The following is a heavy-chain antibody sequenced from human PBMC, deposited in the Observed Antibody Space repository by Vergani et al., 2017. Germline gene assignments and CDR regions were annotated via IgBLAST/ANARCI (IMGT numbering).Heavy chain of an antibody. CDR2: IIPIFGTA. V-gene: IGHV1-69*01. J-gene: IGHJ6*03. Sequence: QVQLVQSGAEVKKPGSSVKVSCKASGGTFSSYAISWVRQAPGQGLEWMGGIIPIFGTANYAQKFQGRVTITADESTSTAYMELSSLRSEDTAVYYCARALXNVLGGYYYYYMDVWGKGTTVTVSS. D-gene: IGHD6-6*01. CDR3: ARALXNVLGGYYYYYMDV. CDR1: GGTFSSYA.